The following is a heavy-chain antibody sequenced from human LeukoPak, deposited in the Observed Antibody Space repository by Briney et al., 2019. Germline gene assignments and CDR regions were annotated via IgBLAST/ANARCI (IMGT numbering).Heavy chain of an antibody. CDR1: GFTFSSYA. CDR2: ISGSGGSI. CDR3: ARGGYRFGYAAY. D-gene: IGHD5-18*01. V-gene: IGHV3-23*01. J-gene: IGHJ4*02. Sequence: GGSLRLSCVASGFTFSSYAMSWVRQAPGKGLEWVSAISGSGGSIYYADSVKGRFTISRDNSKNTLYLQMNSLRAEDTAVYYCARGGYRFGYAAYWGQGSLVTVSS.